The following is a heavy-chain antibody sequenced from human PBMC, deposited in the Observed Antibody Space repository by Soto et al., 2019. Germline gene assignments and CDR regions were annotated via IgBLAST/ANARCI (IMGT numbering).Heavy chain of an antibody. J-gene: IGHJ6*02. CDR3: VIFNKAAACTQEARYL. V-gene: IGHV1-8*01. CDR2: MNPNRGKK. D-gene: IGHD6-13*01. Sequence: GQGLEWMGSMNPNRGKKGYAQKFQGRVTMTRNTSINTAYMELSRLRSEDKAVYYCVIFNKAAACTQEARYLWGRGTTLTVS.